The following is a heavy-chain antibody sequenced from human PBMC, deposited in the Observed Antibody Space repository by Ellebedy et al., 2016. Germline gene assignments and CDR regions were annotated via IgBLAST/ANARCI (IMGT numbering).Heavy chain of an antibody. CDR3: AREEAVVGYYFFDY. Sequence: ASVKVSCKASGGTFSTYVISWVRKAPGQGLEWMGRITPFLGIANYAQKLQGRVTITADISTSTAYMELSSLRSDDTAVYYCAREEAVVGYYFFDYWGQGTLVTVSS. V-gene: IGHV1-69*04. J-gene: IGHJ4*02. D-gene: IGHD5-12*01. CDR1: GGTFSTYV. CDR2: ITPFLGIA.